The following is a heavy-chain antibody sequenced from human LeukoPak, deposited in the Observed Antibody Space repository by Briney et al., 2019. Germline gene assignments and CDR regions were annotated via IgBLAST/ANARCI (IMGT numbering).Heavy chain of an antibody. CDR2: ISASGDNT. CDR1: GFTVNSYA. V-gene: IGHV3-23*01. J-gene: IGHJ4*02. D-gene: IGHD4-17*01. CDR3: AKGGPRHYGDYVAF. Sequence: TGGSLRLSCDASGFTVNSYAMNWVRQAPGKGLEWVSVISASGDNTYYADSVKGRFTISRDDSKNTVYLQMNSLRADDTAVYHCAKGGPRHYGDYVAFWGQGTLVTVSS.